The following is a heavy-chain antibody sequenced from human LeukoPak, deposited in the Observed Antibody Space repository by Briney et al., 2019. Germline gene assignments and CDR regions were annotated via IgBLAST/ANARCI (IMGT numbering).Heavy chain of an antibody. Sequence: GGSLRLSCVTSGFTLSRHSMNWVRQAPGKGLEWVSSISSSSSYIYYADSVKGRFTISRDNAKNSLYLQMNSLRAEDTAVYYCARDLSGYPWTYYYYMDVWGKGTTVTVSS. D-gene: IGHD5-12*01. CDR1: GFTLSRHS. CDR3: ARDLSGYPWTYYYYMDV. V-gene: IGHV3-21*01. CDR2: ISSSSSYI. J-gene: IGHJ6*03.